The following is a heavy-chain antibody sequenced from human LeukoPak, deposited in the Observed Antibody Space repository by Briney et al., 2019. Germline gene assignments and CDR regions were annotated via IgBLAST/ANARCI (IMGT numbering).Heavy chain of an antibody. CDR2: VSWNSGRR. CDR3: AKDFGGDNWNDQGAFDI. J-gene: IGHJ3*02. Sequence: GGSLRLSCAASGFTFDDYAVHWVRQAPGKGLEWVSGVSWNSGRRGYADSVKGRFTISRDNSKNTLYLQMNSLRAEDTAVYYCAKDFGGDNWNDQGAFDIWGQGTMVTVSS. D-gene: IGHD1-20*01. V-gene: IGHV3-9*01. CDR1: GFTFDDYA.